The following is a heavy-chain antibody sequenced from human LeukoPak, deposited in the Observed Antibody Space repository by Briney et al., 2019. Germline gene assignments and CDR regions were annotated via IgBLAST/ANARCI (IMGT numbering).Heavy chain of an antibody. V-gene: IGHV3-21*01. Sequence: GGSLRLSCAASGFTFSSYSMNWVRQAPGKGLEWVSSISSSSSYIYYADSVKGRFTISRDNAKNSLYLQMNSLRAEDTAVYYCARDFPVYYYDSSGTYYFDYWGQGTLVTVSS. J-gene: IGHJ4*02. CDR2: ISSSSSYI. CDR3: ARDFPVYYYDSSGTYYFDY. D-gene: IGHD3-22*01. CDR1: GFTFSSYS.